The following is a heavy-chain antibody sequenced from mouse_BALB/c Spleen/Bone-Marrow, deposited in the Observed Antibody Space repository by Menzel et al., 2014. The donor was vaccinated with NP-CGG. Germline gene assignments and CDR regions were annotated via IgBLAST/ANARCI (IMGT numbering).Heavy chain of an antibody. J-gene: IGHJ3*01. Sequence: LVESGALVKTYCKASGYTFISYDRNWVKQRLGQGLEWIGWIYPGEGSTKYNEKFKGKTTLTADKSSSTVYMQLSSLASENSAVYFCARSGDSSGYGFAYWGQGTLVTVSA. CDR1: GYTFISYD. D-gene: IGHD3-2*01. V-gene: IGHV1S56*01. CDR2: IYPGEGST. CDR3: ARSGDSSGYGFAY.